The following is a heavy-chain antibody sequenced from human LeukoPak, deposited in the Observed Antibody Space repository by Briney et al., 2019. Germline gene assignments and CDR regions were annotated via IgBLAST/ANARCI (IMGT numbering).Heavy chain of an antibody. J-gene: IGHJ4*02. V-gene: IGHV3-64*01. Sequence: GGSLRLSCAASGFTFSSYAMHWVRQAPGKGLEYVSAISSSGGSTYYANSVKGRFTISRDNSKNTLYLQMGSLRAEDMALYYCARDPPYYDSSGYYYDYWGQGTLVTVSS. CDR2: ISSSGGST. CDR1: GFTFSSYA. CDR3: ARDPPYYDSSGYYYDY. D-gene: IGHD3-22*01.